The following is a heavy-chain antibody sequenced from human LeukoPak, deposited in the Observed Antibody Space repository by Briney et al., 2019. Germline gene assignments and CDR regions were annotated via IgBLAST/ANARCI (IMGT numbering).Heavy chain of an antibody. CDR2: IKSDGST. Sequence: PGGSLRLSCAASGFTFSSYWMHWPRQAPGKGLVWVSRIKSDGSTRYPDSVKGRFTISRDNAKNTVSLQMTSLRAEDTGVYYCARAPSEIGGYYPEYFRHWGQGTLVIVSS. D-gene: IGHD3-22*01. V-gene: IGHV3-74*01. CDR3: ARAPSEIGGYYPEYFRH. CDR1: GFTFSSYW. J-gene: IGHJ1*01.